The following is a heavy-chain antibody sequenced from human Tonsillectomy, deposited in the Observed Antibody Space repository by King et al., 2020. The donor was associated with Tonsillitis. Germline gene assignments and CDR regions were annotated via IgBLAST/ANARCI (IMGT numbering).Heavy chain of an antibody. CDR3: ASEGNIVVVTARFDY. CDR2: ITPILGIA. J-gene: IGHJ4*02. Sequence: VQLVQSGAEVKKPGSSVKVSCKASGGTFSSYAISWVRQAPGQGLEWMGRITPILGIANYAQKFQGRVTITADKSTSTAYMELSSLRSEDTAVYYCASEGNIVVVTARFDYWGQGTLVTVSS. CDR1: GGTFSSYA. V-gene: IGHV1-69*09. D-gene: IGHD2-21*02.